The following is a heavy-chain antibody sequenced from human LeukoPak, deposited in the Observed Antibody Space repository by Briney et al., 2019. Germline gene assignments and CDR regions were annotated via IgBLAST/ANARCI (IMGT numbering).Heavy chain of an antibody. CDR1: GFIFDNYA. V-gene: IGHV3-7*01. D-gene: IGHD1-26*01. J-gene: IGHJ3*02. CDR3: ATYSGPDKWDASDM. CDR2: IRVDGSTE. Sequence: GGSLRLSCVASGFIFDNYAMAWVRQAPGKGLEWVATIRVDGSTEYPVDSMRGRFTISRDNAKNSLHLQMNSLRAEDTAVYYCATYSGPDKWDASDMWGQGTLVTVSS.